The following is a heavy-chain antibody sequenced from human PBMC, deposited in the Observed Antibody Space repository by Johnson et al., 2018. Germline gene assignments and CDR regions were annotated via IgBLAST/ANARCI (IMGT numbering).Heavy chain of an antibody. CDR3: VRGKGEGQGSGYYYRFHYYMDV. V-gene: IGHV1-3*01. Sequence: QVELVQSGAEVKKPGATVKVACKATGYTFTSYAIHWVRQAPGQRLEWMGWINAGNGDTKYSQKMQGRVTMTRDASAGTAYMELSSLRSEDRAVYYCVRGKGEGQGSGYYYRFHYYMDVWGKGTTVTVSS. J-gene: IGHJ6*03. D-gene: IGHD5-12*01. CDR1: GYTFTSYA. CDR2: INAGNGDT.